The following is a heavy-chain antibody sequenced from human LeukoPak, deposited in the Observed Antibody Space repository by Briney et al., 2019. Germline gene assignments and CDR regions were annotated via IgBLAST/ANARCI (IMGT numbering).Heavy chain of an antibody. V-gene: IGHV3-30*03. CDR1: GFTFSSYG. CDR2: ISYDGSNK. CDR3: ARDRYYDFWSGCLVDCYYYYGMDV. J-gene: IGHJ6*02. Sequence: PGGSLRLSCAASGFTFSSYGMHWVRQAPGKGLEWVAVISYDGSNKYYADSVKGRFTISRDNSKNTLYLQMNSLRAEDTAVYYCARDRYYDFWSGCLVDCYYYYGMDVWGQGTTVTVSS. D-gene: IGHD3-3*01.